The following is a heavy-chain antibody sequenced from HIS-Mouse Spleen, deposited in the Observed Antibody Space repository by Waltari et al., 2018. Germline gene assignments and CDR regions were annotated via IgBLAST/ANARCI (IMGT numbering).Heavy chain of an antibody. CDR1: GGSIRSSSYY. J-gene: IGHJ2*01. CDR3: AREIPYSSSWYDWYFDL. Sequence: QLQLQESGPGLVKPSETLSLTGTVSGGSIRSSSYYWGWIRQHPGKGLEWIGSIYYSGSTYYNPSLKSRVTISVDTSKNQFSLKLSSVTAADTAVYYCAREIPYSSSWYDWYFDLWGRGTLVTVSS. D-gene: IGHD6-13*01. CDR2: IYYSGST. V-gene: IGHV4-39*07.